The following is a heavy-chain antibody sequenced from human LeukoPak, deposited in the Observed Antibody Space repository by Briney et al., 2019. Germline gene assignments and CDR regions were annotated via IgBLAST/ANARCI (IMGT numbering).Heavy chain of an antibody. D-gene: IGHD6-19*01. CDR2: MNQDGSAI. Sequence: GGSLRLSCGFSGFTFSRHWMSWVRQTPGKGLERVAHMNQDGSAIYYVDSVKGRFTISSDNAKNSLCLQMTGLTVADTAVYYCARTVPGYPDDYFDYWGQGTLVTVSS. J-gene: IGHJ4*02. CDR1: GFTFSRHW. CDR3: ARTVPGYPDDYFDY. V-gene: IGHV3-7*01.